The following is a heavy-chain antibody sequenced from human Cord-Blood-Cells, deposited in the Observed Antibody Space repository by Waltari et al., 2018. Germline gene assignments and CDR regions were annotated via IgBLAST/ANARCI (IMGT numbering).Heavy chain of an antibody. CDR1: GFTVSSNY. D-gene: IGHD3-10*01. J-gene: IGHJ1*01. V-gene: IGHV3-53*02. Sequence: EVQLVETGGGLIQPGGSLRLSCAASGFTVSSNYMSWVRQAPGKGLEVVSVIDSGGSTYYADSVKGRFTISRDKSKNTLYRQMNSLRAEDTAVYYCARHYYGSGSYTEYFQHWGQGTLVTVSS. CDR2: IDSGGST. CDR3: ARHYYGSGSYTEYFQH.